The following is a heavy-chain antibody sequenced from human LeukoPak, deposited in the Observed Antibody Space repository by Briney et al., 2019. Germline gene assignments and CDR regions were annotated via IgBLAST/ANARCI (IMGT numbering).Heavy chain of an antibody. J-gene: IGHJ4*02. V-gene: IGHV4-59*01. Sequence: SETLSLTCTVSGGSISSYYWSWIRQPPGKGLEWIGYIYYSGSTNYNPSLKSRVTISVDTSKNQFSLKLSSVTAADTAVYYCARSDVDIAMVGFDYWGQGTLVTVSS. CDR1: GGSISSYY. D-gene: IGHD5-18*01. CDR3: ARSDVDIAMVGFDY. CDR2: IYYSGST.